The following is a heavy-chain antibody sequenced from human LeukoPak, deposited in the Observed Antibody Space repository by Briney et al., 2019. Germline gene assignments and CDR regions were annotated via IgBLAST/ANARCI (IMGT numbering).Heavy chain of an antibody. Sequence: PGGSLRLLCAACGLIHSNAWVRCVPRAPGRGRECVGRKKKKTDGGTTEYDATVNGRFTISRDDSKNTLYLQMNNLRAEDTAVYYCASPAPWGSYSHYWGQGTLVTVSS. CDR2: KKKKTDGGTT. CDR1: GLIHSNAW. J-gene: IGHJ4*02. V-gene: IGHV3-15*01. D-gene: IGHD1-26*01. CDR3: ASPAPWGSYSHY.